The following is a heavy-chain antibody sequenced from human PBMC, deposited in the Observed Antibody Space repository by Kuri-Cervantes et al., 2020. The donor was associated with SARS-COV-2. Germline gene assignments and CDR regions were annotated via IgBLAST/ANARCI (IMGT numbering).Heavy chain of an antibody. D-gene: IGHD2-15*01. CDR3: ARDLTLGYCSGGSCYYYYYGMDV. Sequence: GGTLRLTCAASGFTFSSYWKHWVRQAPGKGLVWVSRINSDGSSTSYADSVKGRFTISRDNAKNTLYLQMYSLRAEDTAVYYCARDLTLGYCSGGSCYYYYYGMDVWGQGTTVTVSS. CDR2: INSDGSST. J-gene: IGHJ6*02. V-gene: IGHV3-74*01. CDR1: GFTFSSYW.